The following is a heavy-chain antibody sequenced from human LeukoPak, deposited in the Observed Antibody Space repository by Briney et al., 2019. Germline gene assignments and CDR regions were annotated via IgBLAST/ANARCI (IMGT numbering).Heavy chain of an antibody. J-gene: IGHJ5*01. CDR3: VKNGVRSLFTVYNWFDS. Sequence: AGGSLRLSCAASGFAFPNYAMNWVRQAPGKGLEWVSGVSGDSAGMYYADSVKGRFTVSRDNSENTLSLQMDILRAEDTAVYYCVKNGVRSLFTVYNWFDSWGQGTLVTVS. CDR1: GFAFPNYA. V-gene: IGHV3-23*01. D-gene: IGHD2-8*01. CDR2: VSGDSAGM.